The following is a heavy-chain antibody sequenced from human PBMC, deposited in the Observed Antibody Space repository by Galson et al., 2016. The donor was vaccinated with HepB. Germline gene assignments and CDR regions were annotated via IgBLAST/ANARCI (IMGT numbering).Heavy chain of an antibody. CDR1: GYNFSTDW. V-gene: IGHV5-51*01. Sequence: QSGAEVKRPGESLKISCKGSGYNFSTDWIAWVRQMPGKGLEWMGIIYPGDSDIRYSPSFHGLVTFSADPSSNTAHLRWTTLKTSDTAIYFCARRAETRVVTPQIHYLYYASDVWGQGTTVIVSS. J-gene: IGHJ6*02. CDR2: IYPGDSDI. CDR3: ARRAETRVVTPQIHYLYYASDV. D-gene: IGHD4-23*01.